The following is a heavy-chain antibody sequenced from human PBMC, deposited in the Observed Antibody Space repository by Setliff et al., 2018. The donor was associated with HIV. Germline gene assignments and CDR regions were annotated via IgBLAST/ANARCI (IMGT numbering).Heavy chain of an antibody. J-gene: IGHJ4*02. CDR1: GYTFTAYY. CDR2: INPNSGGT. V-gene: IGHV1-2*02. D-gene: IGHD3-22*01. CDR3: ARGPNYYDRGSYYNFDY. Sequence: ASVXVSCKASGYTFTAYYLHWVRQAPGQGLEWMGWINPNSGGTDYAQKFRGRVTMTRDTSISTAYMGLSRLTSDDTAVYYCARGPNYYDRGSYYNFDYWGEGTLVTVSS.